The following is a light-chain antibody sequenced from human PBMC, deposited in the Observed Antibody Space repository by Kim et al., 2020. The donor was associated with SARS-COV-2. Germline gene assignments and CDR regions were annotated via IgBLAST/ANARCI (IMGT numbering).Light chain of an antibody. Sequence: ASVGGKVTITCRASQDIANTLAWYQQKPGKVPQVLIYAASTLQSGVQSRFSGSGSGTEFTLTIGSLQTEDVATYYCQKYNSAPWTFGPGTKVDIK. J-gene: IGKJ1*01. CDR1: QDIANT. CDR2: AAS. V-gene: IGKV1-27*01. CDR3: QKYNSAPWT.